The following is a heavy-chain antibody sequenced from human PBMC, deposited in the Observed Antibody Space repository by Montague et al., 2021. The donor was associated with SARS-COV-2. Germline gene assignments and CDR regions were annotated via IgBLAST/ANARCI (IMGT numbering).Heavy chain of an antibody. CDR3: ARVPNGRHDN. CDR1: GGSVSSDTHN. J-gene: IGHJ4*02. V-gene: IGHV4-39*01. CDR2: IFYKGNT. Sequence: SETLSLTCTVSGGSVSSDTHNWAWIRQPPGKGLEWIASIFYKGNTYYNPSLRSRFTISTNTSKNQFFLRVASVTAADTAVYYCARVPNGRHDNWGPGALVTVSS. D-gene: IGHD2-8*01.